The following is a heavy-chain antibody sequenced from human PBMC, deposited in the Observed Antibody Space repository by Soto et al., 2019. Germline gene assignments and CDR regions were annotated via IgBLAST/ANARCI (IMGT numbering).Heavy chain of an antibody. CDR3: ARSRPYDYGSGSLGKTYYFDY. CDR1: GGSSSGYY. D-gene: IGHD3-10*01. J-gene: IGHJ4*02. V-gene: IGHV4-34*01. Sequence: QVQLQQWGAGLLKPSETLSLTCAVYGGSSSGYYWSWIRQPPGKGLEWIGEINHSGSTNYNPSLKSRVTISVDTSKSQFSLKLSSVPAADTAVYYCARSRPYDYGSGSLGKTYYFDYWGQGTLVSVSS. CDR2: INHSGST.